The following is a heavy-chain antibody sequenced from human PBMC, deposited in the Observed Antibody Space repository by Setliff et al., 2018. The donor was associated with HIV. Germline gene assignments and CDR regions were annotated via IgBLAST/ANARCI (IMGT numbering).Heavy chain of an antibody. Sequence: ASVKVSCKASGYTFTSYGISWVRQAPGQGLEWMGWISAYNGNTNYAQKLQGRVTMTTDTSTNTAYMELRSLRSDDTAVYYCATARPGARFDVWGQGTLVTVSS. D-gene: IGHD6-6*01. CDR2: ISAYNGNT. J-gene: IGHJ4*02. V-gene: IGHV1-18*01. CDR3: ATARPGARFDV. CDR1: GYTFTSYG.